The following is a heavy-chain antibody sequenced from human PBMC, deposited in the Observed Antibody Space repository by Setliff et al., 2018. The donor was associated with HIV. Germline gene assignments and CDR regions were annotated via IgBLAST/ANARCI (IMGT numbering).Heavy chain of an antibody. Sequence: GGSLRLSCAGSGYSFSSYEMNWVRQGPGKGLEWVSYISSSGSSIYYADSVKGRFTISRDNAKNSLYLQMNSLRDEDTAVYYCAREDYYDSTQTDYWGQGALVTVSS. CDR1: GYSFSSYE. V-gene: IGHV3-48*03. CDR3: AREDYYDSTQTDY. D-gene: IGHD3-22*01. CDR2: ISSSGSSI. J-gene: IGHJ4*02.